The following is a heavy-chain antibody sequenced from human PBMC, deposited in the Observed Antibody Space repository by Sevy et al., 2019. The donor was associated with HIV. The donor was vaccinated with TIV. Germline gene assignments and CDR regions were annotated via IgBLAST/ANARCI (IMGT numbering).Heavy chain of an antibody. CDR3: AKDRVSGTYYTGDFDY. CDR2: ISFSGGST. CDR1: GFTFSTYA. Sequence: GGSLRFSCAASGFTFSTYAMTWVRQAPGKGLEWVSVISFSGGSTYYADSVKGRFTISRDNSKNTLYLQMISLRAEDTAVCYCAKDRVSGTYYTGDFDYRGQGTLVTVSS. D-gene: IGHD3-10*01. J-gene: IGHJ4*02. V-gene: IGHV3-23*01.